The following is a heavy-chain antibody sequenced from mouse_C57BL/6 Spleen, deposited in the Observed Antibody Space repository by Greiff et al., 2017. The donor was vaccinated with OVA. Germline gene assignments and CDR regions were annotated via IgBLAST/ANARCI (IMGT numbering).Heavy chain of an antibody. D-gene: IGHD1-1*01. CDR1: GFSLTSYG. CDR2: IWRGGST. J-gene: IGHJ4*01. V-gene: IGHV2-5*01. Sequence: VKLMESGPGLVQPSQSLSITCTVSGFSLTSYGVHWVRQSPGKGREWLGVIWRGGSTDYNAAFMSRLSITKDNSKSQFFFKMNSLQADDTAIYYCAKGIYYYGSSYDYAMDYWGQGTSVTVSS. CDR3: AKGIYYYGSSYDYAMDY.